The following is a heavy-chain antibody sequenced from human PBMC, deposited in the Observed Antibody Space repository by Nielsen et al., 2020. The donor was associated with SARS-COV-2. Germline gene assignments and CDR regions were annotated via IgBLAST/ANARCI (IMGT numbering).Heavy chain of an antibody. CDR1: GFTLSSYW. V-gene: IGHV3-9*01. CDR3: TLLQEHL. CDR2: INWNSGSI. J-gene: IGHJ6*01. Sequence: SLKISCAASGFTLSSYWMHWVRQAPGKGLEWVSGINWNSGSIVYADSVKGRFTISRDNAKSSLYLQMNSLHQGPIGLPPGTLLQEHLWG.